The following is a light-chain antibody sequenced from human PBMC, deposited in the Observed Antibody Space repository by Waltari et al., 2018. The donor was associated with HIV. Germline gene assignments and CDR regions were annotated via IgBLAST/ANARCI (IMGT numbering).Light chain of an antibody. J-gene: IGLJ2*01. V-gene: IGLV2-8*01. Sequence: QSALTQPPSASGSPGQSVTIPCTGTSSDVGGYNYVSWYQQHPGKAPKLMIYEVSKGPAGAPDRFSGSKSGNTASLTVSGVQAEDEADYYCSSYAGSNKVVGGGTKLTVL. CDR3: SSYAGSNKV. CDR2: EVS. CDR1: SSDVGGYNY.